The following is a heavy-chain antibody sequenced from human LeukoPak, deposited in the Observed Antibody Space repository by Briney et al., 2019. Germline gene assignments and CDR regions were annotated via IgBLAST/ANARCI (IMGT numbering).Heavy chain of an antibody. J-gene: IGHJ4*02. CDR3: TSNLYCSTSSCYTLDN. V-gene: IGHV3-15*01. CDR1: GFTFSNGW. Sequence: GGSLRLSCGASGFTFSNGWMRWVRQAPGKGRKGVGRSKSKSERGTTDYAAPVKGRFTISRDGSTNTVYLHMNSLKTEDTAVYFCTSNLYCSTSSCYTLDNWGQGTLVAVSP. D-gene: IGHD2-2*02. CDR2: SKSKSERGTT.